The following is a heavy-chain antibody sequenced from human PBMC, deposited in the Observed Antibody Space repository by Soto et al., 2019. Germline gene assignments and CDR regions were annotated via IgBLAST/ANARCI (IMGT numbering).Heavy chain of an antibody. CDR3: ARAYDSSGYYYVNDAFDI. CDR2: ISYDGSNK. Sequence: QVQLVESGGGVVQPGRSLRLSCAASGFTFSSYAMHWVRQAPGKGLAWVAVISYDGSNKYYADSVKGRFTISRDNSKNTLYLQMNSLRAEDTAVYYCARAYDSSGYYYVNDAFDIWGQGTMVTVSS. J-gene: IGHJ3*02. D-gene: IGHD3-22*01. CDR1: GFTFSSYA. V-gene: IGHV3-30-3*01.